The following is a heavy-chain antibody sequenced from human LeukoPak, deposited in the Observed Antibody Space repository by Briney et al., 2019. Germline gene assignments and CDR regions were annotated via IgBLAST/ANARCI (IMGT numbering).Heavy chain of an antibody. V-gene: IGHV3-74*01. CDR3: ASWDLLPLDP. CDR1: GFTFSTYA. D-gene: IGHD2-15*01. Sequence: GGSLRLSCAASGFTFSTYAMTWVRQAPGKGLVWVSRINSDGSSTSYADSVKGRFTISRDNAKNTLYLQMNSLRAEDTAVYYCASWDLLPLDPWGQGTLVTVSS. CDR2: INSDGSST. J-gene: IGHJ5*02.